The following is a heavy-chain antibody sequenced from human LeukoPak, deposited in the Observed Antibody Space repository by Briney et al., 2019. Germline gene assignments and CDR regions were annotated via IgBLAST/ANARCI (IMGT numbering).Heavy chain of an antibody. CDR3: ARDYGGNLDY. Sequence: SETLSLTCTVSGGSISSYYWSWIRQPPGKGLEWIGYIHYSGSTNYNPSLKSRVTISVDTSKNQFSLKLSSVTAADTAVYYCARDYGGNLDYWGQGTLVTVSS. CDR1: GGSISSYY. CDR2: IHYSGST. V-gene: IGHV4-59*01. D-gene: IGHD4-23*01. J-gene: IGHJ4*02.